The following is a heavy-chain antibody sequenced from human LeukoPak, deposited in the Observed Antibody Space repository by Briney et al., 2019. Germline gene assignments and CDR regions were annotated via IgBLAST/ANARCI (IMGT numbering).Heavy chain of an antibody. V-gene: IGHV4-30-4*08. CDR2: IYYSGST. CDR1: GGSISSGDYY. D-gene: IGHD3-22*01. J-gene: IGHJ3*02. CDR3: ARGQDYYDSSGPRGAFDI. Sequence: PSETLSLTCTVSGGSISSGDYYWSWIRQPPGKGLEWIGYIYYSGSTYYNPSLKSRVTISVDTSKNQFSLKLSSVTAADTAVYYCARGQDYYDSSGPRGAFDIWGQGTMVTVSS.